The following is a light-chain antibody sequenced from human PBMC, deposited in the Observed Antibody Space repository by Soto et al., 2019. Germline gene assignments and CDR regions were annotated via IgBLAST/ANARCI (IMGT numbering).Light chain of an antibody. CDR3: SSYTSSSTLFG. V-gene: IGLV2-14*01. Sequence: QSALTQPASVSGSPGQSITISCTGTSSDVGGYNYVSWYQQHPGKAPKLMIYEVSNRPSGVSNRFSGSKSGNTASLTISGLQAEDEADYYCSSYTSSSTLFGFGTGTKLTVL. CDR2: EVS. J-gene: IGLJ1*01. CDR1: SSDVGGYNY.